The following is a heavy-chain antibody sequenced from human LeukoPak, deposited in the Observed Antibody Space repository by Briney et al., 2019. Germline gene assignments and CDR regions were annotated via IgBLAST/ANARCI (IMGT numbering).Heavy chain of an antibody. Sequence: ASVKVSCKASRYTFTGYYMHWVRQAPGQGLEWMGWINPNSGGTNYAQKFQGRVTMTRDTSISTAYMELSRLRSDDTAVYYCAREGYCSSTSCWGWFDPWGQGTLVTVSS. J-gene: IGHJ5*02. CDR1: RYTFTGYY. CDR3: AREGYCSSTSCWGWFDP. CDR2: INPNSGGT. D-gene: IGHD2-2*01. V-gene: IGHV1-2*02.